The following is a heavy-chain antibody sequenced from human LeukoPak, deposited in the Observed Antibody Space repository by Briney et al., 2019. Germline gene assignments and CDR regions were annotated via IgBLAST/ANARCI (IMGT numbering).Heavy chain of an antibody. D-gene: IGHD1-1*01. CDR1: GFTVSSNY. J-gene: IGHJ4*02. Sequence: GGSLRLSCAASGFTVSSNYMSWVRQAPGKGLEWVSVIYSGGSTYYADSVKGRFTISRDNSENTLYLQMNSLRAEDTAVYYCARGDWNDGLDYWGQGTLVTVSS. CDR3: ARGDWNDGLDY. CDR2: IYSGGST. V-gene: IGHV3-53*01.